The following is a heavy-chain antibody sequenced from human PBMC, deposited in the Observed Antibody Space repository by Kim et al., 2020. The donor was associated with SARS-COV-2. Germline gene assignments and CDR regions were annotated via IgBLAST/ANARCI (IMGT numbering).Heavy chain of an antibody. D-gene: IGHD2-21*02. CDR1: GFTFSSYA. Sequence: GGSLRLSCAASGFTFSSYAMSWVRQAPGKGLEWVSAISGSGGSTYYADSVKGRFTISRDNSKNTLYLQMNSLRAEDTAVYYYAKDGSDGHGGNSGALYYFDYWGQGTLVTVSS. CDR3: AKDGSDGHGGNSGALYYFDY. CDR2: ISGSGGST. J-gene: IGHJ4*02. V-gene: IGHV3-23*01.